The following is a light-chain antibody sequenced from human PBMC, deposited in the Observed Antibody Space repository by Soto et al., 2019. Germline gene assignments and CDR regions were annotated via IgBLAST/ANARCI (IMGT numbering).Light chain of an antibody. Sequence: DIQMTQSPSSLSASVGDRVTITCRASQSLSSYLNWYQQKPGKAPKLLIYAASSLQSGVPSRFSGSGSGTDFTLTISSLQPEDVATYYCQQSYSTPMYTFGQGTKLEIK. V-gene: IGKV1-39*01. J-gene: IGKJ2*01. CDR3: QQSYSTPMYT. CDR1: QSLSSY. CDR2: AAS.